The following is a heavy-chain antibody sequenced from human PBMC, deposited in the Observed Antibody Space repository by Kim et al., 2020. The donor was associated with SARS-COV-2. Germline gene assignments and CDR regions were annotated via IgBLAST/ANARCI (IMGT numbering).Heavy chain of an antibody. CDR3: ARGGSWTFDC. CDR2: IKPDGSEN. CDR1: GFTFGDFW. V-gene: IGHV3-7*01. J-gene: IGHJ4*02. D-gene: IGHD1-1*01. Sequence: GGSLRLSCAAYGFTFGDFWMNWVRRAPGKELEFVASIKPDGSENFYADSVKGRFTIARDNGKNSLYLQMNSLRADDTAVYHCARGGSWTFDCWGRGTLVT.